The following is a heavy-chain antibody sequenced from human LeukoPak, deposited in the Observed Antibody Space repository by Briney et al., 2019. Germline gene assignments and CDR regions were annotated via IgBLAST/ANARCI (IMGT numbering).Heavy chain of an antibody. V-gene: IGHV4-59*08. J-gene: IGHJ4*02. CDR2: SSYSDST. Sequence: SETLSLTCTVSGDSISHNYGSWIRQPPAQGLDWVGFSSYSDSTSYNPSLKSRVTISVDTSKTHFSLRLSSVTAADTAFYYCARFRPTTWVDNFDYWGQGTLVSVSS. CDR1: GDSISHNY. CDR3: ARFRPTTWVDNFDY. D-gene: IGHD4-17*01.